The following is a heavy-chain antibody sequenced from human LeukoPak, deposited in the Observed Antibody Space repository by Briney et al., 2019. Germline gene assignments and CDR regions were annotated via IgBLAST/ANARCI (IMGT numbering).Heavy chain of an antibody. CDR3: AREGGPYRPLDY. CDR2: VNLQGST. V-gene: IGHV4-4*02. CDR1: GGSITNTNY. Sequence: SETLSLTCGVSGGSITNTNYWTWVRQPPGKGLEWIGEVNLQGSTNYNPSLMGRVAISVDTSENHTSLQLTSVTAADTAVYYCAREGGPYRPLDYWGQGTLVTVSS. J-gene: IGHJ4*02.